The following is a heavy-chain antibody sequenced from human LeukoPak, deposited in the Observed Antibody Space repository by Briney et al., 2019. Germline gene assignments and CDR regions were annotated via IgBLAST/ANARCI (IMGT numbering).Heavy chain of an antibody. V-gene: IGHV4-34*01. D-gene: IGHD3-16*01. CDR1: GGSFSGYY. Sequence: ASETLSLTCAVYGGSFSGYYWSWIRQPPGKGLEWIGEITHSGSTNYNPSLESRVTISLDTSKTQFSLKLTSVTAADTAVYYCARVRPYDYVWGSKRRYYFDYWGQGTLVTVSS. CDR2: ITHSGST. J-gene: IGHJ4*02. CDR3: ARVRPYDYVWGSKRRYYFDY.